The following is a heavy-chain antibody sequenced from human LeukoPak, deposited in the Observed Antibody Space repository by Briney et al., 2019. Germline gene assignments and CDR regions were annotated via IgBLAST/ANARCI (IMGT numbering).Heavy chain of an antibody. CDR2: ISSSSSTI. J-gene: IGHJ4*02. CDR1: GFTFSSYS. CDR3: ARDYASYYYGSGSFDY. Sequence: GGSLRLSCAASGFTFSSYSMNWVRQAPGKGLEWVSYISSSSSTIYYADSVKGRFTISRDKAKNSLYLQMNSLRAEDTAVYYCARDYASYYYGSGSFDYWGQGTLVTVSS. D-gene: IGHD3-10*01. V-gene: IGHV3-48*01.